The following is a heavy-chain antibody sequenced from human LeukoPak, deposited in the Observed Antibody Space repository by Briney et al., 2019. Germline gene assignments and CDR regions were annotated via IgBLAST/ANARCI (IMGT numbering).Heavy chain of an antibody. Sequence: GGSLRLSCAASGFTFSSYEMNWVRQAPGKGLEWVSYISSSGSTIYYADSVKGRFTISRDNAKNSLYLQMNSLGAEDTAVYYCARLRSYYYYYMDVWGKGTTVTVSS. J-gene: IGHJ6*03. CDR1: GFTFSSYE. V-gene: IGHV3-48*03. D-gene: IGHD3-16*01. CDR3: ARLRSYYYYYMDV. CDR2: ISSSGSTI.